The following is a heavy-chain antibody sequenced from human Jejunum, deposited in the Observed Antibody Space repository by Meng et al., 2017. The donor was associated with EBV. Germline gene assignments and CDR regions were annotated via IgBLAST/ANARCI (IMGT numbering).Heavy chain of an antibody. CDR2: INHSGST. J-gene: IGHJ5*02. Sequence: VQLQQWGAGLLKPSETLSLTCAVYGGFFSGYYWSWIRQPPGKGLEWIGEINHSGSTNYNPSLKSRVTISVDTSKNQFSLKLSSVTAADTAVYYCAREARSSGYHPGIGPWGQGTLVTVSS. CDR3: AREARSSGYHPGIGP. V-gene: IGHV4-34*01. CDR1: GGFFSGYY. D-gene: IGHD3-22*01.